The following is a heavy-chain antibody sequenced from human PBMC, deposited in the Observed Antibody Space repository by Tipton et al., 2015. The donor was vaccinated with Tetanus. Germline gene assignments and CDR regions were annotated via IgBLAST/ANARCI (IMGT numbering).Heavy chain of an antibody. CDR3: SKEDSSGWQ. CDR2: IGNSGGST. D-gene: IGHD6-19*01. Sequence: AASGFTFSSYAMSWVRQAPGKGLEWVSSIGNSGGSTYYADSVKGRFTISRDNSKNTLYLQMNSLRAEDTALYYCSKEDSSGWQWGQGTLVTVSS. CDR1: GFTFSSYA. J-gene: IGHJ4*02. V-gene: IGHV3-23*01.